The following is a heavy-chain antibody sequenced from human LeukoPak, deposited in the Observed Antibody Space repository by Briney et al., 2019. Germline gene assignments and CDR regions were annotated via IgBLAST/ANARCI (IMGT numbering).Heavy chain of an antibody. Sequence: PGGSLRLSCAASGFTFSSYGMHWVRQAPGQGLEWMGWINPNSGGTNYAQKFQGRVTMTRDTSISTAYMELSRLRSDDTAVYYCARGIAAAGIYYYYYYMDVWGKGTTVTISS. V-gene: IGHV1-2*02. D-gene: IGHD6-13*01. CDR1: GFTFSSYG. J-gene: IGHJ6*03. CDR2: INPNSGGT. CDR3: ARGIAAAGIYYYYYYMDV.